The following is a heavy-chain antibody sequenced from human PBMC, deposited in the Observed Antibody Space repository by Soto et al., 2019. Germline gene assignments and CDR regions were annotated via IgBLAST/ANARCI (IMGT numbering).Heavy chain of an antibody. J-gene: IGHJ6*02. V-gene: IGHV4-30-4*01. CDR2: IHYSGSV. CDR3: VREDEVGDRDYYGLHV. D-gene: IGHD1-26*01. CDR1: GGSISSDHYH. Sequence: SETLSLTCTVSGGSISSDHYHWTWIRQTPGKGLEWIGYIHYSGSVYYNPSLQSRVTMSVDTSKNLFSLKLSSVTAADTAVYFCVREDEVGDRDYYGLHVWGQGTRVTVSS.